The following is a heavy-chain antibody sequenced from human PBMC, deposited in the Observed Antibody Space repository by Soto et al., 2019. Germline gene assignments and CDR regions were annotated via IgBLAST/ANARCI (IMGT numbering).Heavy chain of an antibody. Sequence: PGGSLRLSCAASGFTFSSYGMHWVRQAPGKGLEWVAVIWYDGSNKYYADSVKGRFTISRDNSKNTLYLQMNSLRAEDTAVYYCARDITSQQLSVYVRTSYYYYGMEVWGQGTTVTVSS. CDR1: GFTFSSYG. CDR2: IWYDGSNK. V-gene: IGHV3-33*01. D-gene: IGHD3-10*02. CDR3: ARDITSQQLSVYVRTSYYYYGMEV. J-gene: IGHJ6*02.